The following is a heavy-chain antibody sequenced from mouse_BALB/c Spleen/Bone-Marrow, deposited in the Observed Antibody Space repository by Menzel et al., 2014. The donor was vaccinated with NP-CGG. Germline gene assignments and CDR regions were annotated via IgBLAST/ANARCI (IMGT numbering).Heavy chain of an antibody. J-gene: IGHJ2*01. CDR2: INSGGRYA. Sequence: DVHLVESRRDLVKPGGSLKLSCAASGFTFSNYGMSWVRQTPDKRLEWVATINSGGRYAFYPDSVKGRFTISRDNAKNTLYLQMSSLKSEDTAMYYCARRSDYDYFDYWGQGTTLTVSS. V-gene: IGHV5-6*01. D-gene: IGHD2-4*01. CDR3: ARRSDYDYFDY. CDR1: GFTFSNYG.